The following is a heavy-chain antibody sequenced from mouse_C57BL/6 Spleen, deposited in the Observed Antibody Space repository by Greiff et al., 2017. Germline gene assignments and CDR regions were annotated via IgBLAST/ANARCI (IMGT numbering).Heavy chain of an antibody. CDR3: ASSLLLRFPGYFDV. V-gene: IGHV5-9*01. CDR2: ISGGGGNT. Sequence: EVKLMESGGGLVKPGGSLKLSCAASGFTFSSYTMSWVRQTPEKRLEWVATISGGGGNTYYPDSVKGRFTISRDNAKNTLYLLMSSLRSEDTALYYCASSLLLRFPGYFDVWGTGTTVTVSS. J-gene: IGHJ1*03. CDR1: GFTFSSYT. D-gene: IGHD1-1*01.